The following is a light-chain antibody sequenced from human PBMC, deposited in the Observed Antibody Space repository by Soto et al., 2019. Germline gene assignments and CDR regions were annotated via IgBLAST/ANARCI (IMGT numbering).Light chain of an antibody. CDR1: SSNIGAGHD. CDR2: GNI. Sequence: QAVVTQPPSVSGAPGQRVTISCTGSSSNIGAGHDVHWYQHLPGTAPKLLVYGNINRPSGVPDRFSGSKSGTSASLAITGLQAEDEADYYCQSYDSTLSGSWVFGGGTKLTVL. CDR3: QSYDSTLSGSWV. V-gene: IGLV1-40*01. J-gene: IGLJ3*02.